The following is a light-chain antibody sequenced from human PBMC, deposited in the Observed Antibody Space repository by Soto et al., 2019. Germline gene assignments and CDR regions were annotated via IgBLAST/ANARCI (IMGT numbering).Light chain of an antibody. Sequence: EIVLTQSPATLSLSPGERATLSCRASQSVSSYLDWYQQKPGQAPRLLIYDASNRATGIPARFSGSGSVTDFTLTISSLEPEDFAVYYCQQRSNWPPMYTFGQGTKLEIK. V-gene: IGKV3-11*01. CDR1: QSVSSY. CDR2: DAS. CDR3: QQRSNWPPMYT. J-gene: IGKJ2*01.